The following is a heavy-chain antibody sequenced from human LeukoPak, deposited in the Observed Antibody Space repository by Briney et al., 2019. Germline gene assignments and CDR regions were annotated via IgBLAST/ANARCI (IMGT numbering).Heavy chain of an antibody. CDR1: GFTFRSHS. J-gene: IGHJ3*02. CDR3: ATLTTVVLDAFDI. V-gene: IGHV3-21*01. CDR2: ISSSSGSI. Sequence: TSGGSLRLSCAASGFTFRSHSMNWVRQAPGKGLEWVSSISSSSGSIYYADSVKGRFTNSRDNAKNSLYLQMNSLRAEDTAVYYCATLTTVVLDAFDIWGQGTMVTVSS. D-gene: IGHD4-23*01.